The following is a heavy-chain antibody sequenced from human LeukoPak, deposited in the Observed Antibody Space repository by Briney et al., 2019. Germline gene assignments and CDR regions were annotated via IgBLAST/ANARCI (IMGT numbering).Heavy chain of an antibody. CDR3: ARGLWGKTFDY. J-gene: IGHJ4*02. CDR1: GGSISSGDYY. Sequence: SETLSLTCTVSGGSISSGDYYWSWIRQPPGKGLEWIGYIYYSGSTYYSPSLKSRVTISVDTSKNQFSLKLSSVTAADTAVYYCARGLWGKTFDYWGQGTLVTVSS. CDR2: IYYSGST. V-gene: IGHV4-30-4*01. D-gene: IGHD3-16*01.